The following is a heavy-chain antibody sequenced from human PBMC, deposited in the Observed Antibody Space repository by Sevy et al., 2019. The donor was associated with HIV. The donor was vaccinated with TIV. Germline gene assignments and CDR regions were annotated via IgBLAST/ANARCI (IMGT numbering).Heavy chain of an antibody. CDR3: VRDESFSMLVVDLDY. V-gene: IGHV1-18*01. CDR2: ISAYNGNT. J-gene: IGHJ4*02. D-gene: IGHD3-22*01. Sequence: ASVKVSCKASGYTFTNYGITWVRQAPGQGLEWMGWISAYNGNTNYAQKLQGRVNMTTDTSTSTAYMVLWSLLYDDTAVYYCVRDESFSMLVVDLDYLCQGTLVTFSS. CDR1: GYTFTNYG.